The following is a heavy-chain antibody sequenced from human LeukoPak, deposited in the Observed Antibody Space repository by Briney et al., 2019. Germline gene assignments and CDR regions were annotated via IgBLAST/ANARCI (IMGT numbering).Heavy chain of an antibody. CDR2: IYHSGST. V-gene: IGHV4-30-2*01. CDR1: GGSISSGGYS. Sequence: SQTLSLTCAVSGGSISSGGYSWSWIRQPPGKGLEWIGYIYHSGSTYYNPSLKSRVTIPVDRSKNQFSLKLSSVTAADTAVYYCASHDYYGGAFDIWGQGTMVTVSS. J-gene: IGHJ3*02. D-gene: IGHD3-10*01. CDR3: ASHDYYGGAFDI.